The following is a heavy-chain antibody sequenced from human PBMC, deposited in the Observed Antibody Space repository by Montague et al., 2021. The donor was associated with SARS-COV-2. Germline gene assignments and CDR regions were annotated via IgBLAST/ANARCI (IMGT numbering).Heavy chain of an antibody. V-gene: IGHV4-4*02. CDR3: ASRGAGWFGSNPERFDY. CDR2: IYHSGST. CDR1: GGSISSSNW. J-gene: IGHJ4*02. Sequence: SETLSLTCAASGGSISSSNWWSRVRQPPGKGLEWIGEIYHSGSTNYNPSLKSRVTISVDKYKNQFSLKLSSVTAADTAVYYCASRGAGWFGSNPERFDYWGQGTLVTVSS. D-gene: IGHD3-10*01.